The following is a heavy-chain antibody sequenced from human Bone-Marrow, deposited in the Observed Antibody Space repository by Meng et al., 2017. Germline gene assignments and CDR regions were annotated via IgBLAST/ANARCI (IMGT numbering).Heavy chain of an antibody. CDR2: IYYSGST. D-gene: IGHD2-15*01. J-gene: IGHJ3*02. Sequence: GSLRLSCTVSGGSISSSSYYWGWIRQPPGKGLEWIGSIYYSGSTYYNPSLKSRVTISVDTSKNQFSLKLSSVTAADTAVYYCARPRNLGYCSGGSCGASGDAFDIWGQGTMVTVSS. V-gene: IGHV4-39*07. CDR1: GGSISSSSYY. CDR3: ARPRNLGYCSGGSCGASGDAFDI.